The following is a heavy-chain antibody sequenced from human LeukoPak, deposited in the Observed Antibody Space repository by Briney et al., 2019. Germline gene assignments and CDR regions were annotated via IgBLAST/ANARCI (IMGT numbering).Heavy chain of an antibody. J-gene: IGHJ4*02. D-gene: IGHD3-16*02. CDR1: GFTFSTYG. V-gene: IGHV3-23*01. Sequence: RAGGSLRLSCAASGFTFSTYGLTWVRQAPGKGLEWVSTISHTGGGTYYADSVKGRFTISRDNSNNTLYLQMNSLRAEDTAVYYCAKDPDYDYVWGSYRPVFDYWGQGTLVTVSS. CDR2: ISHTGGGT. CDR3: AKDPDYDYVWGSYRPVFDY.